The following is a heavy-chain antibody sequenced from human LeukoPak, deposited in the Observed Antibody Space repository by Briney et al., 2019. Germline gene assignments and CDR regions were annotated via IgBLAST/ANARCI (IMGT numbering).Heavy chain of an antibody. J-gene: IGHJ5*02. CDR3: ARGIKRITMVRGRRWFDP. CDR1: EGSFSGYY. D-gene: IGHD3-10*01. CDR2: INHSGST. Sequence: SETLSVTCAVYEGSFSGYYWSWIRQRPGKGLEWIGEINHSGSTNYNPCLKSRVTISVGTSKHQFSLKLSSVTAADTAVYYCARGIKRITMVRGRRWFDPWGQGTLVTVSS. V-gene: IGHV4-34*01.